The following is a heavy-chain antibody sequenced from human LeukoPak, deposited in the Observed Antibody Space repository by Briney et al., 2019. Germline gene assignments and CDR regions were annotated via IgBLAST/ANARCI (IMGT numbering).Heavy chain of an antibody. D-gene: IGHD6-19*01. J-gene: IGHJ4*02. CDR2: INPNSGGT. CDR3: ARARGIAVAGTGFDY. V-gene: IGHV1-2*02. Sequence: ASVKVSRKASGYTFTGYYMHWVRQAPGQGLEWMGWINPNSGGTNYAQKFQGRVTMTRDTSISTAYMELSRLRSDDTAVYYCARARGIAVAGTGFDYWGQGTLVTVSS. CDR1: GYTFTGYY.